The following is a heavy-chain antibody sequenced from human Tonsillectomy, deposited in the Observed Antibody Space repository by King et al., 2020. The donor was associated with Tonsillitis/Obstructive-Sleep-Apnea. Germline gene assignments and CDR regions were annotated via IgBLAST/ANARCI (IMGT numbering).Heavy chain of an antibody. CDR3: ATEIRYYDFWSGYYP. D-gene: IGHD3-3*01. V-gene: IGHV3-23*04. J-gene: IGHJ5*02. CDR2: ISGCGGST. Sequence: DVQLVESGGGFVQPGGSLRLSCAASGFTFSSYAMSWVRQAPGKGLEWVAAISGCGGSTYYADSVKGRVTISRDNSKNTLYLQMNSLRAEDTAVYYCATEIRYYDFWSGYYPWGQGTLVTVSS. CDR1: GFTFSSYA.